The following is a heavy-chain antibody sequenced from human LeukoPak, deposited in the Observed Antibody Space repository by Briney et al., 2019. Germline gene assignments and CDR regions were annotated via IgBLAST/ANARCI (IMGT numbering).Heavy chain of an antibody. V-gene: IGHV4-61*05. J-gene: IGHJ3*02. CDR1: GGSISSSSYY. Sequence: SETLSLTCTVSGGSISSSSYYWGWIRQPPGKGLEWIGYIYYSGSTNYNPSLKSRVTISVDTSKNQFSLKLSSVTAADTAVYYCARVPALLGDAFDIWGQGTMVTVSS. CDR2: IYYSGST. CDR3: ARVPALLGDAFDI. D-gene: IGHD2-21*01.